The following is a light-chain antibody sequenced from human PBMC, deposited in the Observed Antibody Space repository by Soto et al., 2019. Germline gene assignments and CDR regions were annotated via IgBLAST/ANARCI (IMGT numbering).Light chain of an antibody. CDR3: SSYTSSSTLVV. V-gene: IGLV2-14*01. Sequence: QSALTQPASVSGSPGQSITISCTGTSSDIGAYNYVSWYQQYPGKAPRLLIYAVSNRPSGVSDRFSGSKSGNTASLTISGLQAEDEADYYCSSYTSSSTLVVFGTGTKLTVL. J-gene: IGLJ1*01. CDR1: SSDIGAYNY. CDR2: AVS.